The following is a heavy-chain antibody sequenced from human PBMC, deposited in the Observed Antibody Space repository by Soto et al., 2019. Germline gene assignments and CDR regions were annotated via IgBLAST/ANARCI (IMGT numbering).Heavy chain of an antibody. CDR2: IIPIFGTA. J-gene: IGHJ6*02. V-gene: IGHV1-69*12. Sequence: QVQLVQSGAEVKKPGSSVKVSCKASGGTFSSYAISWVRQAPGQGLEWRGGIIPIFGTANYAQKFQGRVTITADEATSTAYMELSSLRSEETAVYYCARDSGSYYYYYGMDVWGQGTTVTVSS. CDR3: ARDSGSYYYYYGMDV. D-gene: IGHD3-10*01. CDR1: GGTFSSYA.